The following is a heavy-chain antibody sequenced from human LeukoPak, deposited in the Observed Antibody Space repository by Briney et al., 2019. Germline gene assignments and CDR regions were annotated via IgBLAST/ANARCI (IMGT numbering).Heavy chain of an antibody. CDR3: TRGGGAFCGSDCHRTFDY. D-gene: IGHD2-21*02. CDR1: GFIIAGYA. Sequence: GGSLRLSCANSGFIIAGYAMNWVRQAPGKGLEWVSTISGSGGNTYYADSVMGRFTISRDNSKNTVSLQMNSLRVDDTAVYYCTRGGGAFCGSDCHRTFDYWGQGTLVTVSS. V-gene: IGHV3-23*01. J-gene: IGHJ4*02. CDR2: ISGSGGNT.